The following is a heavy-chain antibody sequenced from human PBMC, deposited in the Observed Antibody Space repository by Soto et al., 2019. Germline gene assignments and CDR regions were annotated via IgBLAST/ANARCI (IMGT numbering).Heavy chain of an antibody. CDR1: GYTFTSYG. D-gene: IGHD6-13*01. Sequence: ASVKVSCKASGYTFTSYGISWVRQAPGQGLEWMGWISAYNGNTNYAQKLQGRVTMTTDTSASTAYMELRSLRSDDTAVYYCARGVPTIAADGTFFDYWGQGTLVTVSS. CDR2: ISAYNGNT. CDR3: ARGVPTIAADGTFFDY. J-gene: IGHJ4*02. V-gene: IGHV1-18*01.